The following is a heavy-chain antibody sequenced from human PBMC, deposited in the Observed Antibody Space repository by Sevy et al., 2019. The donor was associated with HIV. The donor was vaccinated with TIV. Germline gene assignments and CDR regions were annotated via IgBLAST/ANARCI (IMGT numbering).Heavy chain of an antibody. J-gene: IGHJ4*02. V-gene: IGHV1-18*01. CDR1: GYTFTSYG. Sequence: ASVKVSCKASGYTFTSYGISWVRQAPGQGLEWMGWISAYNGITNYAQKLQGRVTMTTDTSTSTAYMELRSLRSDDTAVYYCARGNYYYDSSGYYAPFDYWGQGTLVTVSS. D-gene: IGHD3-22*01. CDR2: ISAYNGIT. CDR3: ARGNYYYDSSGYYAPFDY.